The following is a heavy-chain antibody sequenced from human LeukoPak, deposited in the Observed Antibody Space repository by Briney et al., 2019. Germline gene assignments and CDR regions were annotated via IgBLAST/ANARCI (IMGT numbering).Heavy chain of an antibody. CDR3: ASSTGMVTTTFHFDY. CDR2: IIPIFGTA. Sequence: GASVKVSCKASGGTFISYAISWVRQAPGQGLEWMGGIIPIFGTANYAQKFQGRVTITADESTSTAYMELSSLRSEDTAVYYCASSTGMVTTTFHFDYWGQGTLVTVSS. CDR1: GGTFISYA. V-gene: IGHV1-69*13. J-gene: IGHJ4*02. D-gene: IGHD5-18*01.